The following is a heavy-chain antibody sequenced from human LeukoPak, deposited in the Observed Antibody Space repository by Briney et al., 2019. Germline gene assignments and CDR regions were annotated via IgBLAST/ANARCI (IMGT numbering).Heavy chain of an antibody. CDR3: AGGPCRTDSGGRYCFDS. CDR1: GSTFTSYY. Sequence: ASLKVSCKSSGSTFTSYYLYWVRQAPAQGLEWMGVINPSGGGTTYAHTFQVRVTITSATSTTTVYLELRSLRPADTARDYCAGGPCRTDSGGRYCFDSWGQGTLVTVSS. CDR2: INPSGGGT. D-gene: IGHD2-15*01. J-gene: IGHJ4*02. V-gene: IGHV1-46*01.